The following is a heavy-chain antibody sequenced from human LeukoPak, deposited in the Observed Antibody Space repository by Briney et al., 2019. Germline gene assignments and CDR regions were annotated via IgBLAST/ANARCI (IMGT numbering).Heavy chain of an antibody. Sequence: GGSLRLSCAASGFTFSRFGMSWVRQAPGKGLEWVSSISDSGGSTYYADSVKGRFTISRDNSKNTLYLQMNSLRAEDTAVYYCARLVIAVAGTGWFDPWGQGTLVTVSS. CDR1: GFTFSRFG. CDR3: ARLVIAVAGTGWFDP. V-gene: IGHV3-23*01. CDR2: ISDSGGST. D-gene: IGHD6-19*01. J-gene: IGHJ5*02.